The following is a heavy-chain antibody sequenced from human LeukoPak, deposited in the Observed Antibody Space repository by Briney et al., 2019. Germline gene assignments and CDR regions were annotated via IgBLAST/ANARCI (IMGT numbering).Heavy chain of an antibody. CDR3: ASEARVQYDSSGYYHG. CDR1: GGSFSGYY. D-gene: IGHD3-22*01. J-gene: IGHJ4*02. CDR2: INHSGST. Sequence: SETLSLTCAVYGGSFSGYYWSWIRQPPGKGLERIGEINHSGSTNYNPSLQSRVTISVDTSKNQFSLKLSSVSAADTAVYYCASEARVQYDSSGYYHGWGQGTLVTVPS. V-gene: IGHV4-34*01.